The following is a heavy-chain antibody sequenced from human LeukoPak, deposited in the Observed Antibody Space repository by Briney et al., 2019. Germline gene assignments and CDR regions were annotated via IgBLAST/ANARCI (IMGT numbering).Heavy chain of an antibody. Sequence: GGSLRLSCAASGFTFSSYGMHWVRQAPGKGLEWVAVISYDGSNKYYADSVKGRFTISRDNSKNTLYLQMNSLRAEDTAVYYCAKDGSSWYFDYWGQGTLVTVSS. CDR2: ISYDGSNK. CDR1: GFTFSSYG. J-gene: IGHJ4*02. D-gene: IGHD6-13*01. CDR3: AKDGSSWYFDY. V-gene: IGHV3-30*18.